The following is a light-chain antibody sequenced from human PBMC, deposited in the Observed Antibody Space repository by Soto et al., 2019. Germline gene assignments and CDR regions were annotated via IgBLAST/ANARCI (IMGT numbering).Light chain of an antibody. CDR1: SSTIGTNT. CDR2: SNT. Sequence: QSVLTQRPSASGTPGQRVTISCSGSSSTIGTNTVKWFQQLPGTAPKLLLYSNTQRPSGVPDRFSGSKSGTSASLAISGLQSEDEADYYCAAWDDSLNGYVFGTGTKVTVL. V-gene: IGLV1-44*01. CDR3: AAWDDSLNGYV. J-gene: IGLJ1*01.